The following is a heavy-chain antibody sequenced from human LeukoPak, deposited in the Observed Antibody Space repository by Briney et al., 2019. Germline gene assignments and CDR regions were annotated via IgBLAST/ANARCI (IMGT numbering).Heavy chain of an antibody. CDR2: ISYDGSNK. J-gene: IGHJ6*02. CDR1: GFTFSSYG. Sequence: RGSLKLSCAASGFTFSSYGKHWVRQAPGKGLEWVAVISYDGSNKYYADSVKGRFTISRDNSKNTLYLQMNSLRAEDTAVYYCAKSTLDIVVVPAAMSRDYYGMDVWGQWTTVTVSS. D-gene: IGHD2-2*03. V-gene: IGHV3-30*18. CDR3: AKSTLDIVVVPAAMSRDYYGMDV.